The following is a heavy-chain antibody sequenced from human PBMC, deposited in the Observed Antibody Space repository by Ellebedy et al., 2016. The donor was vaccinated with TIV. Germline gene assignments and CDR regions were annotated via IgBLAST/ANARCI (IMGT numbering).Heavy chain of an antibody. J-gene: IGHJ4*02. V-gene: IGHV4-34*01. Sequence: SETLSLXCAVSGGSFGAYYWSWIRQPPGKGLEWIGEINPSGRTHYNPSLESRVAMSIDTSKNQFSLNLNSVIAADTAVYYCARPRTSRRGFCSGSTCYGGASFDSWGLGTLVTVSS. CDR2: INPSGRT. D-gene: IGHD2-2*01. CDR3: ARPRTSRRGFCSGSTCYGGASFDS. CDR1: GGSFGAYY.